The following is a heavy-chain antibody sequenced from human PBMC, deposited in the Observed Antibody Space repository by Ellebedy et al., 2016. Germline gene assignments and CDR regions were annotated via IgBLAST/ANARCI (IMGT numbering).Heavy chain of an antibody. D-gene: IGHD3-16*01. CDR3: ARKIGESWFDP. CDR2: ISYSGNT. J-gene: IGHJ5*02. Sequence: LRLSCTVSGGSISSGDHSWSWIRQPPGKGLEWIGYISYSGNTYYNPSLKSRVTISVDTSKNQFSLQLSSVTAADTAVYYCARKIGESWFDPWGQGTLVTVSS. CDR1: GGSISSGDHS. V-gene: IGHV4-30-4*01.